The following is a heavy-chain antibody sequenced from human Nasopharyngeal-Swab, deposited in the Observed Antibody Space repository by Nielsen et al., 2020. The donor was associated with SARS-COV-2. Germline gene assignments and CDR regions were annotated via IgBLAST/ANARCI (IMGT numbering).Heavy chain of an antibody. CDR3: AKDPTVVTPDWFDP. V-gene: IGHV3-23*01. CDR2: ISGGSDST. Sequence: GESLKISCAASGFTFSNFAMSWVRQAPGKGLEWVSVISGGSDSTYYTDSVRGRFTISRDNSKNTLYLQMNSLRAEDTAVYYCAKDPTVVTPDWFDPWGQGTLVTVSS. D-gene: IGHD4-23*01. CDR1: GFTFSNFA. J-gene: IGHJ5*02.